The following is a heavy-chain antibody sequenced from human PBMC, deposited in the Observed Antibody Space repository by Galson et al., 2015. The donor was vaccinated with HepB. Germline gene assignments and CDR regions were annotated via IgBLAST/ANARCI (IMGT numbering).Heavy chain of an antibody. CDR1: GGTFSSYA. J-gene: IGHJ6*03. D-gene: IGHD2-2*01. CDR2: IIPIFGTA. Sequence: SVKVSCKASGGTFSSYAISWVRQAPGQGLEWMGGIIPIFGTANYAQKFQGRVTITADESTSTAYMELSSLRSEDTAVYYCARGGLGYCSSTSCYYDYYYMDVWGKGTTVTVSS. CDR3: ARGGLGYCSSTSCYYDYYYMDV. V-gene: IGHV1-69*13.